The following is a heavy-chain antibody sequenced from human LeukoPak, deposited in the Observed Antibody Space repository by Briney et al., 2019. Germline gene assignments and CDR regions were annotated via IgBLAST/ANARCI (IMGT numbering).Heavy chain of an antibody. CDR2: ISYDGSNK. J-gene: IGHJ4*02. CDR3: AKDQGGIVVVPAAMAY. Sequence: GGSLRLSCAASGFTFSSYGMHWVRQAPGKGLEWVAVISYDGSNKYYADSVKGRFALSRDNSKNTLYLQMNSLRAEDTAVYYCAKDQGGIVVVPAAMAYWGQGTLVTVSS. CDR1: GFTFSSYG. D-gene: IGHD2-2*01. V-gene: IGHV3-30*18.